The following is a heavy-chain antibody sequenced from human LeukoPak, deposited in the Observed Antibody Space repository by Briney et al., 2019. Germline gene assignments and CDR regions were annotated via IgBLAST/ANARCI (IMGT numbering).Heavy chain of an antibody. CDR1: GFTVSSNY. J-gene: IGHJ4*02. Sequence: GGSLRLSCAASGFTVSSNYMSWVRQAPGKGLEWVSDIYSGGSTYYADSVKGRFTISRDNSKNTLYLQMNSLRAEDTAVYYCARGGDCSSTSCPHYYFDYWGQGTLVTVSS. CDR2: IYSGGST. V-gene: IGHV3-53*01. CDR3: ARGGDCSSTSCPHYYFDY. D-gene: IGHD2-2*01.